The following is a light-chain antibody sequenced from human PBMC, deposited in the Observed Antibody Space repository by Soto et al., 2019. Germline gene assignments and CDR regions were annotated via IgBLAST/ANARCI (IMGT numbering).Light chain of an antibody. CDR2: EVT. Sequence: QSELTHPASVSRSPGQSITIPCTGTSGDVGGYNLVSWYQQHSGKAPKLMIYEVTERPSGVSNRFSGSKSGNTASLTISGLQPDDEADYYCCSYAGNSEVFGTGTKVTVL. CDR1: SGDVGGYNL. V-gene: IGLV2-23*02. J-gene: IGLJ1*01. CDR3: CSYAGNSEV.